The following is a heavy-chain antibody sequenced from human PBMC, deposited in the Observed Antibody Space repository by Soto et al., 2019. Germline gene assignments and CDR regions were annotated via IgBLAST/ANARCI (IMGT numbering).Heavy chain of an antibody. CDR2: ISHGGST. J-gene: IGHJ5*02. CDR1: GGSFSGYY. V-gene: IGHV4-34*01. Sequence: SETLSLTCAVYGGSFSGYYWSWIRQPPGKGLEWIGEISHGGSTNYKPSLKSRVTISVDTSKNQFSLKLSSVTAADTAVYYCAREGKDYYDSSRYYYSWFDPWGQGTLVTVSS. D-gene: IGHD3-22*01. CDR3: AREGKDYYDSSRYYYSWFDP.